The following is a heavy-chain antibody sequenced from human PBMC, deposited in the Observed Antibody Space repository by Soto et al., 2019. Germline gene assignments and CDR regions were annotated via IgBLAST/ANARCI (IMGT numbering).Heavy chain of an antibody. J-gene: IGHJ4*02. CDR2: IYYSGST. Sequence: SETLSLTCTVSGGSISSGGYYWSWIRQHPGKGLEWIGYIYYSGSTYYNPSLKSRVTISVDTPKNQFSLKLSSVTAADTAVYYCARVLVLKVVVIPTYFDDWGQGTLVTVSS. CDR1: GGSISSGGYY. V-gene: IGHV4-31*03. D-gene: IGHD2-21*01. CDR3: ARVLVLKVVVIPTYFDD.